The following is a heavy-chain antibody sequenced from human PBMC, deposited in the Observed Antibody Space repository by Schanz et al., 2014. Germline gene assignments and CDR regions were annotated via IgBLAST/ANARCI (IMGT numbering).Heavy chain of an antibody. Sequence: VQLLDSGGGLVQPGGSLRLSCAASGFTFSTYAMSWVRQAPGQGLEWVGWISVYTGNTKYGQKVQGRVTMTADTSTNTAYMALTDLRSDDTAVYYCARDRRFFDRDDLYYFDSWGQGTLVTVSS. J-gene: IGHJ4*02. CDR3: ARDRRFFDRDDLYYFDS. D-gene: IGHD3-3*01. CDR2: ISVYTGNT. CDR1: GFTFSTYA. V-gene: IGHV1-18*01.